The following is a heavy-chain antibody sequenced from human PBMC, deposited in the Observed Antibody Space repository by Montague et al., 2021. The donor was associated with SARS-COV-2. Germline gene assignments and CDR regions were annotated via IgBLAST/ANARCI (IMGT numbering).Heavy chain of an antibody. Sequence: SETLSLTCTVSGGSINYYYWHWLRQSAGKGLEWIGRIYPSGNTNSNPSLESRVIMSVDSSQNQFSLKLSSVTAADTAVYYCARGARQGYGFRLGSFDSWGQGTLVTVSS. D-gene: IGHD3-10*01. CDR1: GGSINYYY. V-gene: IGHV4-4*07. CDR3: ARGARQGYGFRLGSFDS. CDR2: IYPSGNT. J-gene: IGHJ4*02.